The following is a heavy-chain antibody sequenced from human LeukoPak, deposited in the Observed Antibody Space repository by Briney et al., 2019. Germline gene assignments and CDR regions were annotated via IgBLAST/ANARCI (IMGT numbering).Heavy chain of an antibody. Sequence: GGSLRLSCAASRFTFSSYGMHWVRQAPGKGLEWVAVISYDGKNEYCADSVKGRFTISRDNSKNTLFLQVNSLRGEDTAVYYCARDRTRSAYEFDYWGQGTLVTVSS. CDR1: RFTFSSYG. J-gene: IGHJ4*02. D-gene: IGHD5-12*01. V-gene: IGHV3-30*03. CDR2: ISYDGKNE. CDR3: ARDRTRSAYEFDY.